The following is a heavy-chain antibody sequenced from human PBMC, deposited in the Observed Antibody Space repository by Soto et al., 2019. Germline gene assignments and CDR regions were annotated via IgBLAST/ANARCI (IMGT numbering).Heavy chain of an antibody. V-gene: IGHV3-30-3*02. J-gene: IGHJ1*01. D-gene: IGHD1-26*01. CDR1: GFTFSSYA. CDR2: ISYDGSNK. Sequence: GGSLRLSCAASGFTFSSYAMHWVRQAPGKGLEWVAVISYDGSNKYYSDSVRGRFTISRDNSGNTLYLQINDVGAEDTAVYYCAQVRGIVGATGFFEHWGQGTVVTVSS. CDR3: AQVRGIVGATGFFEH.